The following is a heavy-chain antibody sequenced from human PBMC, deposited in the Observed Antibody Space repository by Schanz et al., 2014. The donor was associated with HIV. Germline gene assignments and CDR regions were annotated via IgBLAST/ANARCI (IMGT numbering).Heavy chain of an antibody. CDR1: GFIFNDFA. D-gene: IGHD6-6*01. Sequence: EVQLVESGGGLLQPGRSLRLSCAASGFIFNDFAMHWVRQAPGKGLEWVSTISWNSGSIAYADSVKGRFTISRDNSKNTLYLQMKSLRPEDTAVYYCAKGWRGYSISSLVDYWGQGSLVTVSS. CDR3: AKGWRGYSISSLVDY. J-gene: IGHJ4*02. V-gene: IGHV3-9*01. CDR2: ISWNSGSI.